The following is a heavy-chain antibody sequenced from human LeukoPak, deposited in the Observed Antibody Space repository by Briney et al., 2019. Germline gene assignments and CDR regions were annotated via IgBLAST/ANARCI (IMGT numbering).Heavy chain of an antibody. CDR3: ARLIVGATDFDY. CDR1: GGSFSGYY. CDR2: INHSGST. V-gene: IGHV4-34*01. J-gene: IGHJ4*02. D-gene: IGHD1-26*01. Sequence: SETLSLTCAVSGGSFSGYYWSWIRQPPGKGPEWIGEINHSGSTSYNPSLKSRVTISVDTSKNQFSLKLSSVTAADTAVYYCARLIVGATDFDYWGQGTLVTVSS.